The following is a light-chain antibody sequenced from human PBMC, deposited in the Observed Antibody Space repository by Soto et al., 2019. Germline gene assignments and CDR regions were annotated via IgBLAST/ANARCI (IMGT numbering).Light chain of an antibody. CDR2: EDN. CDR3: QSYDSSNRDVV. CDR1: SGSIASNY. Sequence: NFMLTQPHSVSESPGKTVTISCTRSSGSIASNYVQWYQQRPGSAPTTVIYEDNQRPSGVPDRFSGSIDSSSNSASLTISGLKTEDEADYYCQSYDSSNRDVVFGGGTKLPVL. J-gene: IGLJ2*01. V-gene: IGLV6-57*04.